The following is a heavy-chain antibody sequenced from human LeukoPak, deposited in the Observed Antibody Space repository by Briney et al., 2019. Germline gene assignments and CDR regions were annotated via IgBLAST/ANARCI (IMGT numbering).Heavy chain of an antibody. CDR1: GGSISSYY. J-gene: IGHJ3*02. CDR3: ARVPPGWFGEPIYAFDI. CDR2: IYYSGST. V-gene: IGHV4-59*01. D-gene: IGHD3-10*01. Sequence: KPSETLSLTCTVSGGSISSYYWSWIRQPPGKGLEWIGYIYYSGSTNYNPSLKSRVTISVDTSKNQFSLKLSSVTAADTAVYYCARVPPGWFGEPIYAFDIWGQGTMVTVSS.